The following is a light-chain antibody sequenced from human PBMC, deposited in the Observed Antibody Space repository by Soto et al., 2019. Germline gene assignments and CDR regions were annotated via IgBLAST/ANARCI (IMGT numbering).Light chain of an antibody. J-gene: IGKJ1*01. V-gene: IGKV4-1*01. CDR2: WAS. CDR1: QSVFFNSNNKNY. Sequence: DIVMTQSPDSLAVSLGERATINCKSSQSVFFNSNNKNYLAWYQKKPGQPPKLLIYWASTRESGVPDRFSGSGSGTDFTLTISSLQAEDVAFYYCQQYYNIPPTFGQGTKVEI. CDR3: QQYYNIPPT.